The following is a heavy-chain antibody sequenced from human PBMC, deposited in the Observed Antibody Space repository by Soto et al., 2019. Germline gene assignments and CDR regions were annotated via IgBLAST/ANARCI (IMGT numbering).Heavy chain of an antibody. D-gene: IGHD3-10*01. CDR1: GGYISSYY. V-gene: IGHV4-59*12. Sequence: PSETQSLTCTVSGGYISSYYLSWIRPTPGKGLEWIGYIYHSGSTNYNPSLKSRVTISVDTSKNQFSLKLSSVTAADTAVYYCARGRIITMVRGVLLNYWGQGTLVTVSS. J-gene: IGHJ4*02. CDR2: IYHSGST. CDR3: ARGRIITMVRGVLLNY.